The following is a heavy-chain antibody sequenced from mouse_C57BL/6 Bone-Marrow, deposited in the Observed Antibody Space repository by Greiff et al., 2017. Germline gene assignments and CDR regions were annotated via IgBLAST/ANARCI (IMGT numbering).Heavy chain of an antibody. V-gene: IGHV1-12*01. Sequence: LQQSGAELVRPGASVKLSCKASGYTFTSYNMHWVKQTPRQGLEWIGAIYPGNGDTYYNQKFKGKATLTVDKSTSTAYMQLSSLTSEDSAVYFCARGGYDSYPWFAYWGQGTLVTVSA. D-gene: IGHD2-3*01. CDR3: ARGGYDSYPWFAY. CDR1: GYTFTSYN. CDR2: IYPGNGDT. J-gene: IGHJ3*01.